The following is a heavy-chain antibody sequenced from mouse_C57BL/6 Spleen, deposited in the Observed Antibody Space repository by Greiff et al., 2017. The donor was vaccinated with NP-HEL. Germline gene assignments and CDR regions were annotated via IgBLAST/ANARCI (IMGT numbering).Heavy chain of an antibody. Sequence: VQGVESGPGLVQPSQSLSITCTVSGFSLTSYGVHWVRQSPGKGLEWLGVIWSGGSTDYNAAFISRLSISKDNSKSQVFFKMNSLQADDTAIYYCAREYYYGSSHWYFDVWGTGTTVTVSS. J-gene: IGHJ1*03. CDR3: AREYYYGSSHWYFDV. CDR1: GFSLTSYG. D-gene: IGHD1-1*01. CDR2: IWSGGST. V-gene: IGHV2-2*01.